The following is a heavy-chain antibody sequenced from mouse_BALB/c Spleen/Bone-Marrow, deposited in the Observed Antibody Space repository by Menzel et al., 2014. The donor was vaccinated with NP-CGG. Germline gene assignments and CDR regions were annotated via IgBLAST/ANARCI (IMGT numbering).Heavy chain of an antibody. CDR2: IWAGGST. J-gene: IGHJ4*01. CDR1: GFSLTSYG. Sequence: VQRVESGPGLVAPSQSLSITCTVSGFSLTSYGVHWVRRPPGKGLEWLGVIWAGGSTNYNSALMSRLSISKDNSKSQVFLKVNSLQTDGTAMYYCARYYLYAMDYWGQGTSVTVSS. D-gene: IGHD1-1*02. CDR3: ARYYLYAMDY. V-gene: IGHV2-9*02.